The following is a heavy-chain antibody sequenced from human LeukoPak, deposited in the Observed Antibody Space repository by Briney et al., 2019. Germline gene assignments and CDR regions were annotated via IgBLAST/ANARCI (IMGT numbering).Heavy chain of an antibody. CDR3: ARDHGEMATITSDAFDI. CDR1: GGSISSYY. V-gene: IGHV4-59*01. D-gene: IGHD5-24*01. Sequence: PSETLSLTCTVPGGSISSYYWSWIRQPPGKGLEWIGYIYYSGSTNYNPSLKSRVTTSVDTSKNQFSLKLSSVTAADTAVYYCARDHGEMATITSDAFDIWGQGTMVTVSS. CDR2: IYYSGST. J-gene: IGHJ3*02.